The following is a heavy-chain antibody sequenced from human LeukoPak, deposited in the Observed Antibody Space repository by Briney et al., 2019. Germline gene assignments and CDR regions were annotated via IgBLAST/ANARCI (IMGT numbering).Heavy chain of an antibody. CDR2: INWNGGGT. J-gene: IGHJ4*02. CDR1: GFTFDDYG. D-gene: IGHD5-12*01. CDR3: ARSGWLRHPFDY. V-gene: IGHV3-20*04. Sequence: PGGSLRLACAASGFTFDDYGMSWVRQAPGKGLEWVSGINWNGGGTGYADSVKGRFTISRDNAKNSLYLQMNSLRAEDTALYYCARSGWLRHPFDYWGQGTLVTVSS.